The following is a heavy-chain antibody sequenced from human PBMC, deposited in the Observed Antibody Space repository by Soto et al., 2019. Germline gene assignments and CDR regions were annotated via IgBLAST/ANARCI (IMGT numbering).Heavy chain of an antibody. V-gene: IGHV1-58*01. D-gene: IGHD3-10*01. J-gene: IGHJ4*02. CDR1: GFTFTSSA. Sequence: SVTVSCKASGFTFTSSAVQWVRQARGQRLEWIGWIVVGSGNTNYAQKFQERVTITRDMSTSTAYMDLSSLRSEETAVYYCAAGSWFGELPVDYWGQGTLVTASS. CDR3: AAGSWFGELPVDY. CDR2: IVVGSGNT.